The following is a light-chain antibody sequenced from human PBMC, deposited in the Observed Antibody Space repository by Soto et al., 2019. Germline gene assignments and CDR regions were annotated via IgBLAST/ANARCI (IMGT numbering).Light chain of an antibody. CDR1: QSVSSY. CDR3: QQRSNWVT. V-gene: IGKV3-11*01. Sequence: EIVLTQSPATLSLSPGERATLSCRASQSVSSYLAWYQQKPGQAPRLLIYDASNWATGIPARFSGSGSGTDFPLTISILEPEDFAVYYCQQRSNWVTLGQGTRLEIK. CDR2: DAS. J-gene: IGKJ5*01.